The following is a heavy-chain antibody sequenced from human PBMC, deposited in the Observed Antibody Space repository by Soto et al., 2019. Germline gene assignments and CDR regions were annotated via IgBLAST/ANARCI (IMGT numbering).Heavy chain of an antibody. Sequence: SETLSLTCTVSGGSISSSSYYWGWIRQPPGKGLEWIGSIYYSGSTYYNPSLKSRVTISVDTSKNQFSLKLSSVTAADTAVYYCASHGYDFWSGYYSDYYYYGMDVWGQGTTVTVSS. V-gene: IGHV4-39*01. CDR3: ASHGYDFWSGYYSDYYYYGMDV. CDR2: IYYSGST. D-gene: IGHD3-3*01. CDR1: GGSISSSSYY. J-gene: IGHJ6*02.